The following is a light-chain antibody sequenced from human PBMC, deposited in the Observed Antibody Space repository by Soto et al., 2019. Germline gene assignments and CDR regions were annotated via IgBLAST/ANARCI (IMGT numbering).Light chain of an antibody. Sequence: DIVLTQSPATLSVSPGESATLSCRASQSVSRALAWYQHVPGQAPRLLIYDSSTRATGVPARFSGSGSGTRFTLTISSLQSEDFAVYYCQQYNSWPPRYTSGQGTKLQI. V-gene: IGKV3-15*01. J-gene: IGKJ2*01. CDR1: QSVSRA. CDR2: DSS. CDR3: QQYNSWPPRYT.